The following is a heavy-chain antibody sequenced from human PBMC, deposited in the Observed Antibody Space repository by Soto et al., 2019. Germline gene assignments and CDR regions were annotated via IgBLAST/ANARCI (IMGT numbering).Heavy chain of an antibody. CDR2: ISNDGSSE. Sequence: QVQLVESGGGVVQPGRSLRISCAATGFSFNFYAMYLVRQAPGKGLEWVAMISNDGSSENYADSVRGRFIISRDNSKKTLFLQMNSMRPEDTATYYCVRDSGANYGTFWYFDLWCRGTLVTVSS. CDR3: VRDSGANYGTFWYFDL. CDR1: GFSFNFYA. J-gene: IGHJ2*01. V-gene: IGHV3-30-3*01. D-gene: IGHD5-18*01.